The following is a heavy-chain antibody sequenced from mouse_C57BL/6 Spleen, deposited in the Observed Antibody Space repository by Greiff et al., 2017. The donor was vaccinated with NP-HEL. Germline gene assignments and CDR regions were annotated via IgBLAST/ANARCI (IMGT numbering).Heavy chain of an antibody. CDR2: IDPSDSYT. J-gene: IGHJ4*01. V-gene: IGHV1-50*01. CDR1: GYTFTSYW. Sequence: QVQLQQPGAELVKPGASVKLSCKASGYTFTSYWMQWVKQRPGQGLEWIGEIDPSDSYTNYNQKFKGKATLTVDTSSSPAYMQLSSLTSEDSAVYYCARCDGYSFYYAMDYWGQGTSVTVSS. CDR3: ARCDGYSFYYAMDY. D-gene: IGHD2-3*01.